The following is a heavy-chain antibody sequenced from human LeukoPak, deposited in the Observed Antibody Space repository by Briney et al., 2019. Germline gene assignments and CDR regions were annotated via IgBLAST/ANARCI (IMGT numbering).Heavy chain of an antibody. CDR1: GYTFTSYG. D-gene: IGHD5-18*01. J-gene: IGHJ6*02. Sequence: ASVKVSCKASGYTFTSYGISWVRQAPGQGLEWMGWISAHNGNTNYAQKLQGRVTMTTDTSTSTAYMELRSLRSDDTAVYYCARTYSYGYGYYYGMDVWGQGTTVTVS. V-gene: IGHV1-18*01. CDR2: ISAHNGNT. CDR3: ARTYSYGYGYYYGMDV.